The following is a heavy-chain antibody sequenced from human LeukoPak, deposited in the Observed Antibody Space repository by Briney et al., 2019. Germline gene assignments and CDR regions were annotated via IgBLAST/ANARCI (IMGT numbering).Heavy chain of an antibody. CDR3: ANGVRQGATPWDS. J-gene: IGHJ4*02. CDR1: GFIFSTYV. V-gene: IGHV3-23*01. Sequence: PGGSLRLSCAASGFIFSTYVMSWVRQAPGKGLEWVSSISGSGGTTYYADSVKGRFTISRDNSKNTLYLQMNSLRAEDTAVYYCANGVRQGATPWDSWGQGTLVTVSS. CDR2: ISGSGGTT. D-gene: IGHD1-26*01.